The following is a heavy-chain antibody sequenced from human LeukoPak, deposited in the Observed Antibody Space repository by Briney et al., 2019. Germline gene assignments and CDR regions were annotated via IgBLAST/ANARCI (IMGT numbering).Heavy chain of an antibody. CDR2: INPNSGGT. V-gene: IGHV1-2*02. J-gene: IGHJ6*03. CDR3: ARGVRRLDYTKVEYSYFYYMDV. D-gene: IGHD2-2*02. Sequence: ASVKVSCKASGYTFTGYYMHWVRQAPGQRLEWMGWINPNSGGTNYAQKFHGRVTMTRDTSISTAYMELSSLRSDDTAIYYCARGVRRLDYTKVEYSYFYYMDVWGKGTTVTVSS. CDR1: GYTFTGYY.